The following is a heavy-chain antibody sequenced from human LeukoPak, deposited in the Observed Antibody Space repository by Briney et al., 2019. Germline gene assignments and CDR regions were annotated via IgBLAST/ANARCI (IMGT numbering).Heavy chain of an antibody. V-gene: IGHV1-24*01. CDR3: ATALYYYDSSGYDY. CDR1: GYTLTELS. J-gene: IGHJ4*02. Sequence: ASVKVSCKVSGYTLTELSMHWVRQAPGKGLEWMGGFDPEDGETIYAQKFQGRVTMTEDTSTDTAYMELSSLRSEDTAVYYCATALYYYDSSGYDYWGQGTLVTVSS. D-gene: IGHD3-22*01. CDR2: FDPEDGET.